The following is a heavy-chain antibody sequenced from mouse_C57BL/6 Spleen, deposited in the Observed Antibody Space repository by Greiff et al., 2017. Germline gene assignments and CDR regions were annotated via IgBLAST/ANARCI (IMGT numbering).Heavy chain of an antibody. Sequence: QVQLQQSGAELVRPGASVTLSCKASGYTFTAYEMHWVKQTPVHGLEWIGAIDPETGGTAYNQKFKGKAILTADKSSSTAYMELRSLTSEGSAVYYCTGSRLLRFVHCDYWGQGTTLTVSS. D-gene: IGHD1-1*01. V-gene: IGHV1-15*01. CDR3: TGSRLLRFVHCDY. CDR1: GYTFTAYE. J-gene: IGHJ2*01. CDR2: IDPETGGT.